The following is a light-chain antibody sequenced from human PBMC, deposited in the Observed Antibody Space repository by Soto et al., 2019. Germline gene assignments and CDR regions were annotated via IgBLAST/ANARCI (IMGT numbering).Light chain of an antibody. CDR1: SSDVGGYNF. Sequence: QSALTQPASVSGSPGKSITISCTGTSSDVGGYNFVSWYQQQPGKAPKLMVYEVTNRPSGVSYRFSGSKSGNTASLTISGLQAEDEADYFCSSYTGSGTLIFGGGTKLTVL. V-gene: IGLV2-14*01. CDR3: SSYTGSGTLI. J-gene: IGLJ2*01. CDR2: EVT.